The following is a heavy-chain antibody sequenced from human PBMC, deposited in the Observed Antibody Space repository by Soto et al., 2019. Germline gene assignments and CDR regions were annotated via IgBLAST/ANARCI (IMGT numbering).Heavy chain of an antibody. CDR2: ISTAGNS. J-gene: IGHJ2*01. D-gene: IGHD2-21*02. V-gene: IGHV3-13*01. CDR3: AREWEVTGYWYFDL. CDR1: GFTFSTYD. Sequence: EVQLLESGGGLVQPGGSLRLSCSASGFTFSTYDMHWVRQVIGRGLEWVSAISTAGNSHYADSVKGRFTVSRDNAKNSLYLQMNGLKDGDTAVYYCAREWEVTGYWYFDLWGRGTLVTVSS.